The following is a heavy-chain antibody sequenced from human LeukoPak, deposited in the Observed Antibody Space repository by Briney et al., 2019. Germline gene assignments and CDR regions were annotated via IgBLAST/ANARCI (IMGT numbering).Heavy chain of an antibody. CDR3: ARDSGSRLDY. V-gene: IGHV4-4*02. CDR2: IYHSGST. J-gene: IGHJ4*02. Sequence: SETLSLTCAVPGGSISSSNWWSWVRQPPGKGLEWIGEIYHSGSTNYNPSLKSRVTISVGKSKNQFSLKLSSVTAADTAVYYCARDSGSRLDYWGQGTLVTVSS. D-gene: IGHD1-26*01. CDR1: GGSISSSNW.